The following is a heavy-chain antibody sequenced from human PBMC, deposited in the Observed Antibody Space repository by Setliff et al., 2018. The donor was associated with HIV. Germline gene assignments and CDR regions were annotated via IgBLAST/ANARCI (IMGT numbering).Heavy chain of an antibody. J-gene: IGHJ3*02. CDR3: ARQSRWDEHFDI. V-gene: IGHV4-59*08. D-gene: IGHD6-13*01. CDR1: GGSIGTYY. Sequence: SETLSLTCTVSGGSIGTYYWSWIRQPPGKGLEWIGYIDYSGSTNYNPSIKSRVSISEDTSKNQFSLKLSSVTAADTAVYYCARQSRWDEHFDIWGKVTMVTVSS. CDR2: IDYSGST.